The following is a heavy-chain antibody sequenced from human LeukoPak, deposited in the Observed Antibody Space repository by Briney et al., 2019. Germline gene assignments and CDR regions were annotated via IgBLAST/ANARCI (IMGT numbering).Heavy chain of an antibody. J-gene: IGHJ4*02. Sequence: GASVKVSCQASGYTFTGYYMNWLRQAPGQGVEGMGRINPNSSDTNYAQKCHGRVTMTRATSISTAYMELSRLRSDDTAVYYCASTGITVAGTEGRLYDYWGQGTLVTVSS. CDR3: ASTGITVAGTEGRLYDY. CDR2: INPNSSDT. D-gene: IGHD6-19*01. V-gene: IGHV1-2*06. CDR1: GYTFTGYY.